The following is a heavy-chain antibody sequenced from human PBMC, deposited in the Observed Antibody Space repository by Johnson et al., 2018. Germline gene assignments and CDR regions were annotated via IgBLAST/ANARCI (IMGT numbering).Heavy chain of an antibody. J-gene: IGHJ6*03. CDR3: ARGGKRGSSWYSGYYYYMDV. CDR1: GGTFSSYA. V-gene: IGHV1-69*01. D-gene: IGHD6-13*01. CDR2: IIPFFDTA. Sequence: QVQLVESGAEVKKPGSSVKVSCKASGGTFSSYAISWVRQAPGQGLEWMGGIIPFFDTANYAQNFQGRVTITADESTTTAYMELSSLRSEDTAGYYCARGGKRGSSWYSGYYYYMDVWGKGTTVTVSS.